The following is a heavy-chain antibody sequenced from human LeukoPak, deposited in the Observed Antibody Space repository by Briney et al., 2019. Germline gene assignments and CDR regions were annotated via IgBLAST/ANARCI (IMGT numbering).Heavy chain of an antibody. CDR1: GFTFSSYW. CDR2: INSDGSSR. D-gene: IGHD3-22*01. CDR3: VRDPGYYDSSGFHPFDY. J-gene: IGHJ4*02. V-gene: IGHV3-74*01. Sequence: GWSLRLSCAASGFTFSSYWMHWVRQAPGKGLVWVSRINSDGSSRSYADSVKGRFTISRDNAKNTLYLQMNSLRAEDTAVYYCVRDPGYYDSSGFHPFDYWGQGTLVTVSS.